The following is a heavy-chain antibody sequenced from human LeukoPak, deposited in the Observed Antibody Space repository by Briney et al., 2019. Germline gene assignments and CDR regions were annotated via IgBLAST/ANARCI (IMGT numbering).Heavy chain of an antibody. CDR1: GGSISSYY. V-gene: IGHV4-4*07. CDR2: IYTSGST. J-gene: IGHJ4*02. Sequence: SETLSLTCTVSGGSISSYYWSWIQQPAGKGLEWIGRIYTSGSTNYNPSLKSRVTMSVDTSKNQFSLKLSSVTAADTAVYYCARISIGRSDGTTSDFDYWGQGTLVTVSS. D-gene: IGHD1-7*01. CDR3: ARISIGRSDGTTSDFDY.